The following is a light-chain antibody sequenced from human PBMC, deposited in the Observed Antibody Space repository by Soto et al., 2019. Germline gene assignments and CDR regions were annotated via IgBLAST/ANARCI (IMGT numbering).Light chain of an antibody. CDR1: SSDVGSYNL. CDR3: CSYAGSSTFVDVV. V-gene: IGLV2-23*02. Sequence: QSALTQPASVSGSPGQSITISCTGTSSDVGSYNLVSWYQQHPGKAPKLVIYEVSKRPSGVSNRFSGSKSGNTASLTISGLQAEDEADYYCCSYAGSSTFVDVVFGGGTKLTVL. J-gene: IGLJ2*01. CDR2: EVS.